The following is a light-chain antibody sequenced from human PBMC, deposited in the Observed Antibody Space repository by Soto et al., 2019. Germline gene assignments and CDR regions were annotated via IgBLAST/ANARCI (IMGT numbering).Light chain of an antibody. J-gene: IGLJ2*01. CDR1: SSDVGGYNS. V-gene: IGLV2-11*01. CDR2: DVT. CDR3: CSYAGSRVV. Sequence: QSVLTQPRSVSESPGQSVTISCTGTSSDVGGYNSVSWYQHHPGKAPKLMIYDVTKRPSGVPDRFSGSKSGNTASLTISGLQAEDEADYYCCSYAGSRVVFGGGTQLTVL.